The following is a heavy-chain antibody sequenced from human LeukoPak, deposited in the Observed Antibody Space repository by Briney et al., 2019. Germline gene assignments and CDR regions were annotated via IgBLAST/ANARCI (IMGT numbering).Heavy chain of an antibody. CDR2: IYYSGST. V-gene: IGHV4-59*12. CDR3: AREGPYSSGWYSYMDV. D-gene: IGHD6-19*01. J-gene: IGHJ6*03. Sequence: SETLSLTCTVSGGSISSYYWSWIRQPPGKGLEWIGYIYYSGSTYYNPSLKSRVTISVDTSKNQFSLKLSSVTAADTAVYYCAREGPYSSGWYSYMDVWGKGTTVTVSS. CDR1: GGSISSYY.